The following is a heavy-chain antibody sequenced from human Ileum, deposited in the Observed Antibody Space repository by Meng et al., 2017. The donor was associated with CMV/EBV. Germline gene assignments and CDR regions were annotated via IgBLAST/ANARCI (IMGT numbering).Heavy chain of an antibody. J-gene: IGHJ1*01. CDR1: VGSMSSTC. D-gene: IGHD6-13*01. Sequence: VQLQESGPGLVKPSETLSLSCAVSVGSMSSTCWSWIRQPPGKGLEWIGYVCYNGITDYNPSLKSRITISGDTSKNQFSLQVTSVTAADTAMYYCALRGLAAGTLQQWGQGTLVTVSS. V-gene: IGHV4-59*01. CDR3: ALRGLAAGTLQQ. CDR2: VCYNGIT.